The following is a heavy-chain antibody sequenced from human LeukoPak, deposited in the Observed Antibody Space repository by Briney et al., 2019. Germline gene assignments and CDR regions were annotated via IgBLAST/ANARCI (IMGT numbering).Heavy chain of an antibody. CDR3: ARQSVDGRYTFDY. CDR2: MYPGDSDT. J-gene: IGHJ4*02. V-gene: IGHV5-51*01. CDR1: GYSFTNYW. Sequence: GESLKISCKGAGYSFTNYWIGWVRQMPGKGLEWMGIMYPGDSDTRYSPSFQGQVTISADKSISTAYLQWSSLKASDTAMYYCARQSVDGRYTFDYWGQGTLVTVSS. D-gene: IGHD3-16*02.